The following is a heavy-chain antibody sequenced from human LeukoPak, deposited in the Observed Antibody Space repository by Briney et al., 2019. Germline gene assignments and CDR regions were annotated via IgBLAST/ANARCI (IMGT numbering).Heavy chain of an antibody. V-gene: IGHV3-11*04. J-gene: IGHJ3*02. CDR1: GFTFSDYY. D-gene: IGHD2-2*01. CDR2: ISSSGSTI. CDR3: AREYIVVVPAAMVHDAFDI. Sequence: GGSLRLSCAASGFTFSDYYMSWIRQAPGKGLEWVSYISSSGSTIYYADSVKSRFTISRDNAKNSLYLQMNSLRAEDTAVYYCAREYIVVVPAAMVHDAFDIWGQGTMVTVSS.